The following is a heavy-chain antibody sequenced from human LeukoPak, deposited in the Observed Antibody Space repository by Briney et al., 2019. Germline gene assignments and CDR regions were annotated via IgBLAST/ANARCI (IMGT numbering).Heavy chain of an antibody. CDR2: INPNSGGT. CDR1: GYTFTGYY. J-gene: IGHJ6*03. V-gene: IGHV1-2*02. D-gene: IGHD6-13*01. Sequence: ASVKVSCKASGYTFTGYYMHWVRQAPGQGLEWMGWINPNSGGTDYAQKFQGRVTMTRDTSISTAYMELSRLRSDDTAVYYCARDKQQLVFLNYYYYYMDVWGKGTTVTISS. CDR3: ARDKQQLVFLNYYYYYMDV.